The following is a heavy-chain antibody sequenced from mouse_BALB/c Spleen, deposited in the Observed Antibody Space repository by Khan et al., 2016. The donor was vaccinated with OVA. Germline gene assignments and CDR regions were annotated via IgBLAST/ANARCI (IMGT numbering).Heavy chain of an antibody. CDR3: TRSYGYGGY. D-gene: IGHD2-2*01. CDR1: GYTFTDYS. Sequence: QIQLVQSGPELKKPGETVKISCKASGYTFTDYSMHWVKQTPGKGLKWLGWINTETVEPAYADDFKGRFAFSLETSANTAYLQINNLKNEDTATYFCTRSYGYGGYWGQGTTLTVSS. V-gene: IGHV9-2-1*01. CDR2: INTETVEP. J-gene: IGHJ2*01.